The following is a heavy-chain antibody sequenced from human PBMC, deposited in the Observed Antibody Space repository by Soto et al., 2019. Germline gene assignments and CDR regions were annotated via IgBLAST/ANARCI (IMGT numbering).Heavy chain of an antibody. Sequence: QVQLVESGGGVVQPGRSLRLSCAASGFSFSSYAMRWVRQAPGNGLVWVAVISYDGSNKYYADTVKGRFTSSRDNSKNTLYLQMNSLRAEDTAVYYCARDHGYFDWLPKRGFDYWGQGTLVTVSS. CDR2: ISYDGSNK. D-gene: IGHD3-9*01. CDR3: ARDHGYFDWLPKRGFDY. CDR1: GFSFSSYA. J-gene: IGHJ4*02. V-gene: IGHV3-30-3*01.